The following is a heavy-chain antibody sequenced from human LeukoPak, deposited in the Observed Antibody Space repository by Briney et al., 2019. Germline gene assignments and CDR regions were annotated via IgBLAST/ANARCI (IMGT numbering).Heavy chain of an antibody. J-gene: IGHJ5*02. V-gene: IGHV3-74*01. CDR2: IYVDGRTT. CDR3: IRDFRSADL. Sequence: GGSLRLSCVASGFTLSNYWMHWDRQPPGKGLVWVSRIYVDGRTTNYADSVKGRFTISRDNAKNTVYLEMNSLSVEDTATYYCIRDFRSADLWGQGTLVTVTS. CDR1: GFTLSNYW.